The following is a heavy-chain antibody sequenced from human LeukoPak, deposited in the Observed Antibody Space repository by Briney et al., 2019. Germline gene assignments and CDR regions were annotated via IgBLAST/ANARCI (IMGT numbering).Heavy chain of an antibody. D-gene: IGHD2-15*01. CDR1: GYTFTGYY. J-gene: IGHJ4*02. V-gene: IGHV1-2*02. CDR3: ARGYCSGGSCYSKYYFDY. Sequence: ASVKVSCKASGYTFTGYYMHWVRQAPGQGLEWMGWINPNSDGTNYAQKFQGRVTMTRDTSISTAYMELSRLRSDDTAVYYCARGYCSGGSCYSKYYFDYWGQGTLVTVSS. CDR2: INPNSDGT.